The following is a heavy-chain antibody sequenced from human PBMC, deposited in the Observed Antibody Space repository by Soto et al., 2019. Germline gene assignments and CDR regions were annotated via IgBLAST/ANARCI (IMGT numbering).Heavy chain of an antibody. J-gene: IGHJ5*02. D-gene: IGHD2-2*01. CDR1: GGSFSSYY. Sequence: QVQLQQWGAGLLKPSETLSLTCAVYGGSFSSYYWSWIRQPPGKGLEWIGQINHYGSTDYNPSFKSRVTISVDTSKNHFSLRLSSVTAADTAMYYCATHCSSTSCYYTFDPWGQGTLVTVSS. CDR3: ATHCSSTSCYYTFDP. CDR2: INHYGST. V-gene: IGHV4-34*01.